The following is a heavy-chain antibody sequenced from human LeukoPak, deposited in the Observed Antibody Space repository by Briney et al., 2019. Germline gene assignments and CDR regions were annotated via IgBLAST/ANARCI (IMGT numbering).Heavy chain of an antibody. D-gene: IGHD2-2*01. V-gene: IGHV3-7*01. CDR2: IKQDGSEK. J-gene: IGHJ4*02. CDR3: AKAGVPAACGY. Sequence: GGSLRLSCAASGFTFSSYWMNWFRQAPEKGLEWVANIKQDGSEKYYADSVRGRFTISRDNARNSLYLHMSSLRVDDTAVYYCAKAGVPAACGYWGQGTLLTVSS. CDR1: GFTFSSYW.